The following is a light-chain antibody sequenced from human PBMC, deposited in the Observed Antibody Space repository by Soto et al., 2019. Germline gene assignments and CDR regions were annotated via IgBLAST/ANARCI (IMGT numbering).Light chain of an antibody. Sequence: EIVLTQSPGTLSLSPGERATLSCRASQSVSSSYLAWYQQKPGQAPRLLIYGASSRATGIPDRFSGSGSGTDFTLTISRLEPEDFAVYYCQQYGSSPYVTFGQGTKLDIK. CDR1: QSVSSSY. CDR2: GAS. V-gene: IGKV3-20*01. J-gene: IGKJ1*01. CDR3: QQYGSSPYVT.